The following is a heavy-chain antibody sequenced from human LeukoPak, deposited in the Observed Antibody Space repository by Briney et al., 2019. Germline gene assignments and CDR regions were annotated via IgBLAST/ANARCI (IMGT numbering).Heavy chain of an antibody. CDR2: IKQDGSEK. J-gene: IGHJ4*02. CDR1: GFTFSSYW. CDR3: ARDYPKYYFDY. Sequence: PGGSLRLSCAASGFTFSSYWMSWVRQAPGKGLEWVANIKQDGSEKYYVDSVKGRFTISRDNAKNSLYVQMNSLRDEDTAVYYCARDYPKYYFDYWGQGTLVTVSS. V-gene: IGHV3-7*01.